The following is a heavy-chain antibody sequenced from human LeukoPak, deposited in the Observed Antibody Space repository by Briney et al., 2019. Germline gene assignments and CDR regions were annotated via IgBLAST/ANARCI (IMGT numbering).Heavy chain of an antibody. CDR3: ARRWLRYIDWFDP. CDR1: GYTFTSYD. J-gene: IGHJ5*02. CDR2: MNPNSGNT. V-gene: IGHV1-8*01. Sequence: ASVKVSCMASGYTFTSYDINWVRQATGQGLEWMGWMNPNSGNTGYAQKFQGRVTMTRNTSINTAYMELSSLRSEDTAVYYCARRWLRYIDWFDPWGQGTLVTVSS. D-gene: IGHD5-12*01.